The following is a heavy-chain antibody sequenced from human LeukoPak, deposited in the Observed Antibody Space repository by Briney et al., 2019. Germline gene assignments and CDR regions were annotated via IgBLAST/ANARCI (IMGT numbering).Heavy chain of an antibody. V-gene: IGHV3-64D*09. CDR2: ISSNGGST. CDR3: VKITSSSGGDY. CDR1: GFTFSSYA. D-gene: IGHD6-19*01. J-gene: IGHJ4*02. Sequence: QPGGSLRLSCSASGFTFSSYAMYWVRQAPGKGLEYVSGISSNGGSTYYADSVKGRFTISRDNSKSTLYLQMSSLRAEDTAVYYCVKITSSSGGDYWGQGTLVTVSS.